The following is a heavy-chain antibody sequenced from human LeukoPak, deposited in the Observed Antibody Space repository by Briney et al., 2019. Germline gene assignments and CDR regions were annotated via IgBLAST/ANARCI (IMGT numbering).Heavy chain of an antibody. CDR1: GSSFSSYW. CDR2: IYTDGRTK. D-gene: IGHD4-11*01. Sequence: PGGSLSLSCALSGSSFSSYWMHWVRQPPGKGLVWVSRIYTDGRTKSYADSVRGRFHISRDNAEDTLSLQMNRLRGEDTAVYYCVRGDSNYLNYFDCWVRGALVTVSS. V-gene: IGHV3-74*01. CDR3: VRGDSNYLNYFDC. J-gene: IGHJ4*02.